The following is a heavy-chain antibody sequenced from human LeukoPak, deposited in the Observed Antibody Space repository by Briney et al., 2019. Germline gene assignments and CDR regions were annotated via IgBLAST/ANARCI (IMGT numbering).Heavy chain of an antibody. J-gene: IGHJ4*02. CDR1: GGSISSSSYY. CDR2: ISYSGST. Sequence: SETLSLTCTVSGGSISSSSYYWGWIRQPPGKGLEWIGSISYSGSTYYNPSLKSRVTISVDTSKNQFPLNLSSVTAADTAVYYCARHDIIAVAFSYWGQGTLVTVSS. D-gene: IGHD6-19*01. CDR3: ARHDIIAVAFSY. V-gene: IGHV4-39*01.